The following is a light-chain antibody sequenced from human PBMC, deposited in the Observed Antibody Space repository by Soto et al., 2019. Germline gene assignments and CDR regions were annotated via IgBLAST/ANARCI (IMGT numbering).Light chain of an antibody. V-gene: IGKV3-20*01. CDR2: GAS. CDR1: QSVSSSY. Sequence: EIVLTQSPGTLSLSPGSRATLSCRSSQSVSSSYLAWYQQKPGQAPRLLIYGASSRATGIPARFSGSGSGTDFTLTISRLEPEDFAVYYCLQYGSSPRTLGQGTKVDIK. CDR3: LQYGSSPRT. J-gene: IGKJ1*01.